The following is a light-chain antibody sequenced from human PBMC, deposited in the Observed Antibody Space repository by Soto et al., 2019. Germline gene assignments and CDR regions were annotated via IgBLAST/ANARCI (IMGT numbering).Light chain of an antibody. CDR2: DAF. CDR3: QHFNSFSWT. J-gene: IGKJ1*01. CDR1: QSIETW. Sequence: GDRVTITCRASQSIETWLAWYQQKPGKVPKLLIYDAFKLQSGVPSRFSGSGPGTEFTLTINSLQPDDFATYYCQHFNSFSWTFGQGTKVDIK. V-gene: IGKV1-5*01.